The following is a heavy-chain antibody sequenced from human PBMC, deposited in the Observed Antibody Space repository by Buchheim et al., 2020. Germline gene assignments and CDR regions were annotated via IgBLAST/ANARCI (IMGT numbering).Heavy chain of an antibody. CDR1: GGTFNSYA. Sequence: QVQLVQSGAEVKKPGSSVKVSCKASGGTFNSYAISWVRQAPGQGLEWMGGIIPFFDTANYAQKFQGRVTITADKSTRTAYMELSSLRSEDTAMYYCAKAYYYDTSGHDYHQYYYAMDVWGQGTT. CDR2: IIPFFDTA. V-gene: IGHV1-69*06. D-gene: IGHD3-22*01. CDR3: AKAYYYDTSGHDYHQYYYAMDV. J-gene: IGHJ6*02.